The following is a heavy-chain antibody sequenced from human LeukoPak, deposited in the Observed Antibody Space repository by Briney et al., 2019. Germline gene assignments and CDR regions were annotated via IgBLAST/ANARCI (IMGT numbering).Heavy chain of an antibody. J-gene: IGHJ3*02. Sequence: SVKVSCKASGGTFSSYAISWVRQAPGQGLEWMGGIIPIFGTANYAQKFQGRVTITADKSTSTAYMELSSLRSEDTAVYYCARVPYYYDSSGYLDAFDIWGQGTMVTVSS. CDR3: ARVPYYYDSSGYLDAFDI. CDR2: IIPIFGTA. V-gene: IGHV1-69*06. D-gene: IGHD3-22*01. CDR1: GGTFSSYA.